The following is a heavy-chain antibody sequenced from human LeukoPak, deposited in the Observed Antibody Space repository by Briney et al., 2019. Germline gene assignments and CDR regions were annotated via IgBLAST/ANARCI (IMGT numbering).Heavy chain of an antibody. V-gene: IGHV1-69*05. Sequence: SVKVSCKASGGTFSSYAISWVRQAPGQGLEGMGGIIPIFGTANYAQKFQGRVTITTDESTSTAYMELSSLRFEDTAVYYCARGGYSSSSPPYFDYWGQGTLVTVSS. CDR2: IIPIFGTA. CDR3: ARGGYSSSSPPYFDY. CDR1: GGTFSSYA. J-gene: IGHJ4*02. D-gene: IGHD6-6*01.